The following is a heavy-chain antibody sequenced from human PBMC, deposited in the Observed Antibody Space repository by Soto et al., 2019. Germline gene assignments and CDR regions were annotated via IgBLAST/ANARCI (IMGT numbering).Heavy chain of an antibody. CDR1: GYTFTSYA. J-gene: IGHJ3*02. CDR2: INAGNGNT. V-gene: IGHV1-3*01. D-gene: IGHD3-16*01. Sequence: QVQLVQSGAEVKKPGASVKVSCKASGYTFTSYAMHWVRQAPGQRLEWMEWINAGNGNTKYSQKLQGRVTITRDTSASTAYMGLSSLRSEDTAVYYCARLGGLPKDAFDIWGQGTMVTVSS. CDR3: ARLGGLPKDAFDI.